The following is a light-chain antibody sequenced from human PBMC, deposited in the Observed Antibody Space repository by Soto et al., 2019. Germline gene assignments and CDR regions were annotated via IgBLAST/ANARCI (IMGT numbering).Light chain of an antibody. CDR2: RNN. Sequence: QSMLTQPPSASGTPGQGVTISCSGSTSNIGSNYVYWYQQLPGTAPKLLIYRNNQRPSGVPDRFSGSKSGTSASLAISGLRSDDEADYFCATWGDSLNGFYVFGTGTKVTVL. CDR1: TSNIGSNY. CDR3: ATWGDSLNGFYV. V-gene: IGLV1-47*01. J-gene: IGLJ1*01.